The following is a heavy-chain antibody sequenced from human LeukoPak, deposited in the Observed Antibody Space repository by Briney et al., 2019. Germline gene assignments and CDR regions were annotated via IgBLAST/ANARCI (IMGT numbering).Heavy chain of an antibody. Sequence: ASVKVSCKASGYTFTSYGISWVRQAPGQGLEWMGWISAYNGNTNYAQKLQGRVTMTTDTSTSTAYMELRSLRSDDTAVYYCARSIFYGSGSHYYFDYWGQGTLVTVSS. CDR3: ARSIFYGSGSHYYFDY. J-gene: IGHJ4*02. D-gene: IGHD3-10*01. CDR1: GYTFTSYG. CDR2: ISAYNGNT. V-gene: IGHV1-18*01.